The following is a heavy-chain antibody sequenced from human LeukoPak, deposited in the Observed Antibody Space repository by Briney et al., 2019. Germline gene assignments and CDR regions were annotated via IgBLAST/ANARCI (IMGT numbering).Heavy chain of an antibody. Sequence: SETLSLTCSVSGGSISSYYWSWIRQPPGKGLEWIGYIYSSGRTTYNPSLKSRVTISVDTSKNQFSLKLSSVTAADTAVYYCATDLDGDHSYWGQGTLVTVSS. CDR3: ATDLDGDHSY. V-gene: IGHV4-59*12. CDR2: IYSSGRT. D-gene: IGHD4-17*01. J-gene: IGHJ4*02. CDR1: GGSISSYY.